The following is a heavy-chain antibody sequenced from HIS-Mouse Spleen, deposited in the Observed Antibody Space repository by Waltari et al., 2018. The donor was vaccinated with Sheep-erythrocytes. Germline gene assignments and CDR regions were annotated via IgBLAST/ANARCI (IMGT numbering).Heavy chain of an antibody. D-gene: IGHD3-10*01. J-gene: IGHJ5*02. Sequence: QVQLVESGGGVVQPGRSLRLPCAASGFTFRSYGMHWVRQAPGKGLEWVSVISYDGSNKYYADSVKGRFTISRDNSKNTLYLQMNSLRAEDTAVYYCAKDGGGNWFDPWGQGTLVTVSS. CDR1: GFTFRSYG. CDR3: AKDGGGNWFDP. V-gene: IGHV3-30*18. CDR2: ISYDGSNK.